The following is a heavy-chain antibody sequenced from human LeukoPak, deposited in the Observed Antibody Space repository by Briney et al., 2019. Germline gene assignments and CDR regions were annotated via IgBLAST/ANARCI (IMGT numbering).Heavy chain of an antibody. D-gene: IGHD4-23*01. CDR3: ARDGGNAR. Sequence: GGSLRLSCAASGFTFGNYWMTWVRQAPGKGLELVATIKQDGSKKYYVESVKGRFTISRDNAKNSLYLQMNSLRAEDTAVYYCARDGGNARWGQGTLVTVSS. V-gene: IGHV3-7*01. CDR1: GFTFGNYW. CDR2: IKQDGSKK. J-gene: IGHJ4*02.